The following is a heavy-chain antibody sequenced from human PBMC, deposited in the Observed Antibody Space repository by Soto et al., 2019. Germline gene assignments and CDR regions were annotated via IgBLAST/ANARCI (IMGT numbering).Heavy chain of an antibody. J-gene: IGHJ4*02. CDR2: INTYNGNI. CDR1: GYMFASYG. D-gene: IGHD1-1*01. CDR3: SRERGAYKYFDY. V-gene: IGHV1-18*01. Sequence: QVQLVQAGAEVKKPGASVKVSCKVSGYMFASYGISWARQAPGQGIGWMGWINTYNGNINYAQKFQGRVTMTTDTTTSTAYTELRGLGSAATAPYYCSRERGAYKYFDYWGQGTLVTVSS.